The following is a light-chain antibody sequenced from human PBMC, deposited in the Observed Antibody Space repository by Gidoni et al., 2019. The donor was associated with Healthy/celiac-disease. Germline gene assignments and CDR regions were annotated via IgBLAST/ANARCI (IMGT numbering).Light chain of an antibody. CDR1: QSISSY. J-gene: IGKJ2*04. V-gene: IGKV1-39*01. CDR3: QQSYSTPRCS. CDR2: AAS. Sequence: DIQMTQSPSSLSASVGDRVTITCRASQSISSYLHWYQQKPGKAPKLLIYAASSLQSGVPSRFSGSGSGTDFTLTISSLQPEDFATYYCQQSYSTPRCSFGQGTKLEIK.